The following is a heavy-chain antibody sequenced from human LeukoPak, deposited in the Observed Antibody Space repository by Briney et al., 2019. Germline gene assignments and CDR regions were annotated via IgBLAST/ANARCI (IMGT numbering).Heavy chain of an antibody. J-gene: IGHJ4*02. V-gene: IGHV3-11*03. Sequence: GGSLRLSCAASGFLVSSKYMSWVRQAPGKGLEWVSYISSSSSYTNYADSVKGRFTISRDNAKNSLYLQMNSLRAEDTAVYYCASAGTMVREPSGYWGQGTLVTVSS. CDR3: ASAGTMVREPSGY. CDR2: ISSSSSYT. D-gene: IGHD3-10*01. CDR1: GFLVSSKY.